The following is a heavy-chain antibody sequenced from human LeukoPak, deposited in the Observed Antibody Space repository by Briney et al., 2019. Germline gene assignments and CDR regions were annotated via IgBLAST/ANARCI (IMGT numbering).Heavy chain of an antibody. J-gene: IGHJ6*03. CDR2: VSGSGGNT. D-gene: IGHD3-3*01. V-gene: IGHV3-23*01. CDR3: ARAATIFGVQYYYYMDV. Sequence: GSLRLSCAASGFTFDSYAMNWVRQAPGKGLEWVSTVSGSGGNTYYADSVKGRFTISRSNSKNTLYLQMNSLRVEDAAVYYCARAATIFGVQYYYYMDVWGKGTTVTVSS. CDR1: GFTFDSYA.